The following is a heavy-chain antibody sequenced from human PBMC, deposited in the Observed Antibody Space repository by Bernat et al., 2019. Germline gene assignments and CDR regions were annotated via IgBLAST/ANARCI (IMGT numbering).Heavy chain of an antibody. CDR3: ANLSPIYIVATSRYYMDV. J-gene: IGHJ6*03. CDR1: GFTFSSYS. Sequence: EVQLVESGGGLVKPGGSLRLSCAAPGFTFSSYSMNWVRQAPGKGLEWVSSISSSSSYIYYADSVKGRCTLSRENAKNSLYLQMTSLRAEDTAVYYCANLSPIYIVATSRYYMDVWGKGTTVTVSS. CDR2: ISSSSSYI. D-gene: IGHD5-12*01. V-gene: IGHV3-21*01.